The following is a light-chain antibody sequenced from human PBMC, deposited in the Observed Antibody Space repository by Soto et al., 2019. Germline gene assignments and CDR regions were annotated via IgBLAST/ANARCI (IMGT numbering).Light chain of an antibody. V-gene: IGLV4-60*03. CDR2: LQGNGNY. CDR3: ETWDSHTRV. Sequence: QSVLTQASSAAASPGSSVKLTCTLSSGHSSFIIAWHQVRPGKAPRYLMKLQGNGNYNKGNGVPDRFSGSSSGADRYLTISNLQSEDEAEYCCETWDSHTRVFGGGTKLTVL. J-gene: IGLJ3*02. CDR1: SGHSSFI.